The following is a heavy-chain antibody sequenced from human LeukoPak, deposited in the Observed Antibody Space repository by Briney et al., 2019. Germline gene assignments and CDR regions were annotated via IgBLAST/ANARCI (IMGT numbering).Heavy chain of an antibody. D-gene: IGHD3-22*01. CDR1: GFTFSNAW. V-gene: IGHV3-15*01. Sequence: GGSLRLSCAASGFTFSNAWMSWVRQAPGKGLEWVGRIKSKTDGGTTDYAAPVKGRFTISRDDSKNTLYLQMNSLKAEDTAVYYCTRQYPYDSSGYYYPTFDYWSQGTLVTVSS. J-gene: IGHJ4*02. CDR3: TRQYPYDSSGYYYPTFDY. CDR2: IKSKTDGGTT.